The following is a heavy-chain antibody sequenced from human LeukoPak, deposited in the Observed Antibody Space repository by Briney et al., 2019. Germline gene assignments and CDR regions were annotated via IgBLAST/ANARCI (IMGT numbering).Heavy chain of an antibody. J-gene: IGHJ5*02. CDR3: VRDHT. Sequence: GGSLRLSCAVSGFTFSTNHMTWVRQAPGKGPEWVSVIYSDGNTYYADSVKGRFTISRDNSKNTLYLQMNSLRAEDTAVYYCVRDHTCGQGTLVTVSS. CDR2: IYSDGNT. CDR1: GFTFSTNH. V-gene: IGHV3-53*01.